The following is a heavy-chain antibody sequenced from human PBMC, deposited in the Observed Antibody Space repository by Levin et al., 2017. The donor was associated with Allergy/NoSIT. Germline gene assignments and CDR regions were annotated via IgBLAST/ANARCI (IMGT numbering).Heavy chain of an antibody. J-gene: IGHJ3*02. Sequence: PGGSLRLSCEASGFSFNKYGMHWVRQAPGKGLEWVAVIWYDGNKKLYADSVTGRFTISRDDSKNAVYLQTNGLRAEDTAIYCCARDGGGNSGYDLAFDIWGQGTKVTVSS. D-gene: IGHD5-12*01. CDR3: ARDGGGNSGYDLAFDI. CDR2: IWYDGNKK. V-gene: IGHV3-33*01. CDR1: GFSFNKYG.